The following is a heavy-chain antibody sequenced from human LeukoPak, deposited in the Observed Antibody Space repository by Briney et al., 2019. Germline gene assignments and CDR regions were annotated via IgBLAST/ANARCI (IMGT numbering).Heavy chain of an antibody. D-gene: IGHD2-2*01. CDR1: AYTVSDFY. CDR3: ATAAVTHTRDP. V-gene: IGHV1-2*02. CDR2: MNPYSDAL. Sequence: ASVKVSCQASAYTVSDFYLHWVRQAPGHGLEWMGWMNPYSDALIHGERLQGRITMTWDTSTGTAYMELTRLTPDDTAVYYCATAAVTHTRDPCGQGTLVTVSS. J-gene: IGHJ5*02.